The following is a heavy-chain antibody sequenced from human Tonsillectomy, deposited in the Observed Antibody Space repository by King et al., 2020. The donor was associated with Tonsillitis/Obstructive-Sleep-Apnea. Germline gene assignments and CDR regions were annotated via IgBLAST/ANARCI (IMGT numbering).Heavy chain of an antibody. CDR3: AGDGPYDFWSGYPGADYYYYYMDV. CDR1: GFTFSSYA. CDR2: ISYDGSNK. Sequence: VQLVESGGGVVQPGRSLRLSCAASGFTFSSYAMHWVRQAPGKGLEWVAVISYDGSNKYYADSVKGRFTISRDNSKNTLYLQMNSLRAEDTAVYYCAGDGPYDFWSGYPGADYYYYYMDVWGKGTTVTVSS. V-gene: IGHV3-30*01. J-gene: IGHJ6*03. D-gene: IGHD3-3*01.